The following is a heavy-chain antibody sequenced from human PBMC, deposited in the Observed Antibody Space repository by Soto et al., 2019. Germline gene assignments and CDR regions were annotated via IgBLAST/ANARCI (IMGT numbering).Heavy chain of an antibody. Sequence: GESLKISCKGSGYTFSSYWIGWVRQMPGKGLEWVGIIYPGDSDTRYSPSFQGQVTISVDKTISTAYLQWSSLKASDTAIYYCARHTYSDYWVQGTLVTVSA. D-gene: IGHD2-21*01. J-gene: IGHJ4*02. CDR2: IYPGDSDT. CDR1: GYTFSSYW. V-gene: IGHV5-51*01. CDR3: ARHTYSDY.